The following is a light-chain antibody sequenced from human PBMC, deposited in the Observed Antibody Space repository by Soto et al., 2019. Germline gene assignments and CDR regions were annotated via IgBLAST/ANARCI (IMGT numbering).Light chain of an antibody. CDR2: DAS. CDR3: QQLNSYPPIT. V-gene: IGKV3-15*01. CDR1: ESVSYH. J-gene: IGKJ5*01. Sequence: IVITQTPAPLSASPGGRVTLSCRASESVSYHVAWYQQKPGQTPSLVIYDASSRASGIPARFSGSRSGTEFTLTISSLQTEDFANYYGQQLNSYPPITFGHGTRLEIK.